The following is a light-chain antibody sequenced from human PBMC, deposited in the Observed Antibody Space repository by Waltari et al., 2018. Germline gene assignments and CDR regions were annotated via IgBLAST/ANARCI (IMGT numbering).Light chain of an antibody. J-gene: IGKJ3*01. CDR1: QSLSSY. Sequence: EIVLTQSPATLSLSPGERATLSCRASQSLSSYLAWYQQRPGQAPRLLIYDASNRATGIPARFSGSGFGTDFTLTISSLEPEDFAVYYCQQRSAWPPTFGPVTRVDIK. V-gene: IGKV3-11*01. CDR3: QQRSAWPPT. CDR2: DAS.